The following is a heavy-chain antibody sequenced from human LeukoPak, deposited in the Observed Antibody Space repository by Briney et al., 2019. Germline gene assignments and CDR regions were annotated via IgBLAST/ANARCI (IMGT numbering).Heavy chain of an antibody. D-gene: IGHD1-26*01. CDR3: ARAKSEREWELLLVDY. CDR2: INTNTGNP. Sequence: GASVKVSCKASGYTFSNYAMNWVRQAPGQGLEWMGWINTNTGNPTYAQGFTGRFVFSLDTSVSTAYLQISSLKAEDTGVYYCARAKSEREWELLLVDYWGQGTLVTVSS. CDR1: GYTFSNYA. V-gene: IGHV7-4-1*02. J-gene: IGHJ4*02.